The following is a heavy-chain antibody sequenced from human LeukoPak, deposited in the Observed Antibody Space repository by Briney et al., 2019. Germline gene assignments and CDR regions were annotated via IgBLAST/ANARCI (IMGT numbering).Heavy chain of an antibody. CDR3: ARDNSVGETAWWFDP. J-gene: IGHJ5*02. D-gene: IGHD1-26*01. CDR2: INPSGSSA. Sequence: ASVKVSCKPSGYTFTDNYMHWVRQAPGQGLEWMGFINPSGSSAAYAQKFQGRLTMTRDMFTSTDYMELTSLTSDDTAVYYCARDNSVGETAWWFDPWGQGTLVTVSS. V-gene: IGHV1-46*01. CDR1: GYTFTDNY.